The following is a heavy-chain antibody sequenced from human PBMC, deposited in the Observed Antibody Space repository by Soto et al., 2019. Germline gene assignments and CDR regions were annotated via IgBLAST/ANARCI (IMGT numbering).Heavy chain of an antibody. J-gene: IGHJ6*02. V-gene: IGHV3-74*01. CDR1: GFTFRNSW. D-gene: IGHD6-19*01. CDR2: INSDGSGT. CDR3: TRDRKWLDSRWYYGMDV. Sequence: GGSLRLSCAASGFTFRNSWMHWVRQAPGKGLVWVSRINSDGSGTTYADSVKGRFTISRDNAKNTVYLQMNSLRAEDTAVYYCTRDRKWLDSRWYYGMDVWGQGTTVTVSS.